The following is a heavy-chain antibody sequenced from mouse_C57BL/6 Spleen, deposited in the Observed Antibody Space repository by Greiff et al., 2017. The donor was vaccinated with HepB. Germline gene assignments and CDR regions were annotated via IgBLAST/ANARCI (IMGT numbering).Heavy chain of an antibody. CDR1: GYTFTSYT. Sequence: QVQLQQSGAELARPGASVKMSCKASGYTFTSYTMHWVKQRPGQGLEWIGYINPSSGYTKYNQKFKDKATLTADKSSSTAYMQLSSLTSEDSAVYYCARSDTTVVAEDWFAYWGQGTLVTVSA. J-gene: IGHJ3*01. CDR2: INPSSGYT. D-gene: IGHD1-1*01. V-gene: IGHV1-4*01. CDR3: ARSDTTVVAEDWFAY.